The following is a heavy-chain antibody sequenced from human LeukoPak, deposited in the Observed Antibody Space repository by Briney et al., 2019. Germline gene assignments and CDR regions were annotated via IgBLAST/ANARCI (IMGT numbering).Heavy chain of an antibody. CDR1: GYTFTSYY. CDR3: AGFAAADNFDY. J-gene: IGHJ4*02. Sequence: ASVKVSCKASGYTFTSYYMHWVRQAPGQGLEWMGIINPTGGSTSYAQKFQGRVAMTRDKSTSTVYMELSSLRSEDTAVYYCAGFAAADNFDYWGQGTLVTVSS. CDR2: INPTGGST. D-gene: IGHD6-13*01. V-gene: IGHV1-46*01.